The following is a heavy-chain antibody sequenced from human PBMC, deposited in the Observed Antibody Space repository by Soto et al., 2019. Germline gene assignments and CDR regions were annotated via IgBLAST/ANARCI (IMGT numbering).Heavy chain of an antibody. CDR1: GYTFTSYG. CDR2: ISAYNGNT. J-gene: IGHJ6*02. D-gene: IGHD5-12*01. CDR3: ARAGVATITIFYYGMDV. Sequence: ASVKVSCKASGYTFTSYGISWVRQAPGQGLEWMGWISAYNGNTNYAQKLQGRVTMATDTSTSTAYMELRSLRSDDTAVYYCARAGVATITIFYYGMDVWGQGTTVTVSS. V-gene: IGHV1-18*04.